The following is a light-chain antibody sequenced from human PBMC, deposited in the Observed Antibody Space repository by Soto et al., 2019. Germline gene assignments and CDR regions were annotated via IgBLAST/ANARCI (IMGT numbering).Light chain of an antibody. CDR1: QSVSSY. Sequence: EIVLTQSPATLSLSPGERATLSCRASQSVSSYLAWYQQKPGQAPRLLIYDASNRATGIPARFSGSGSGTDFTLSISSLLSEDFAVYYCHQYYKWPLTFGGGTKVDIK. CDR2: DAS. J-gene: IGKJ4*01. V-gene: IGKV3-11*01. CDR3: HQYYKWPLT.